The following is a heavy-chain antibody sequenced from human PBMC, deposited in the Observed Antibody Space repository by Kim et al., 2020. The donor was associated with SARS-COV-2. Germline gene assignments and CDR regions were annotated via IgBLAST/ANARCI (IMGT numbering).Heavy chain of an antibody. Sequence: SAASVKSRFTISRDNAQHSLYLQMNSLRDEDTAVYYCARGGLGVVIAMNYWGQGTLVTVSS. V-gene: IGHV3-48*02. D-gene: IGHD2-21*01. J-gene: IGHJ4*02. CDR3: ARGGLGVVIAMNY.